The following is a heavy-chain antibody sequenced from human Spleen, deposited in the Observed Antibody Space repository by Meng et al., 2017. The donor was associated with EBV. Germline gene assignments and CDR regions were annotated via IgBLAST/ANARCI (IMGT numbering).Heavy chain of an antibody. Sequence: HGPVQGSGPGLVKPSGTLSLTCAFSGDSIDSINWWNWVRQPPGKGLEWIGEIYHSGHTNYNPSLRSRVIMSVDKSKNQFSLDLTSVTAADTAIYYCATAHCSGGGCPGGSWGQGTLVTVSS. CDR1: GDSIDSINW. J-gene: IGHJ5*02. CDR2: IYHSGHT. V-gene: IGHV4-4*02. CDR3: ATAHCSGGGCPGGS. D-gene: IGHD2-15*01.